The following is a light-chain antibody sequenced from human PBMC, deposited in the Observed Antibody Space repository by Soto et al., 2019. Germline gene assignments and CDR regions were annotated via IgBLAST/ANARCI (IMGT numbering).Light chain of an antibody. Sequence: DIQMTQSPSTLSASVGDRVTITCRASQSISSWLAWYQQKPGKAPKLLIYKASSLESGVPSRFSGSGAGTEFTLTISSLQTDDFATYYCQQYNSFSPTFGQGTKVEI. CDR2: KAS. CDR3: QQYNSFSPT. J-gene: IGKJ1*01. V-gene: IGKV1-5*03. CDR1: QSISSW.